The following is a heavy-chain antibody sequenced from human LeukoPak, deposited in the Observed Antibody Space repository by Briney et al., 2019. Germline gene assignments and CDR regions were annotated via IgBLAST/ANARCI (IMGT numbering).Heavy chain of an antibody. CDR3: ARGTPYSSGHDAFDI. Sequence: GGSLRLSCAASGFTFSSYDMHWVRQVTGKGLEWVSAIGTAGDTYYPGSVKGRFTISRENAKNSLYLQMNSLRAGDTAVYYCARGTPYSSGHDAFDIWGQGTMVTVSS. V-gene: IGHV3-13*01. J-gene: IGHJ3*02. CDR2: IGTAGDT. CDR1: GFTFSSYD. D-gene: IGHD6-19*01.